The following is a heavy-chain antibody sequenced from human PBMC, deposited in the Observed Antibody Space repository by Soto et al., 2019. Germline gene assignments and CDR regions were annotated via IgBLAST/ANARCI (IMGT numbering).Heavy chain of an antibody. CDR1: GFTFSNAW. CDR2: IKSKTDGGTT. J-gene: IGHJ3*02. D-gene: IGHD5-12*01. V-gene: IGHV3-15*01. CDR3: TTGIAATILGSAFDI. Sequence: GGSQRLSCAASGFTFSNAWMSWVRQAPGKGLEWVGRIKSKTDGGTTDYAAPVKGRFTISRDDSKNTLYLQMNSLKTEDTAMYYFTTGIAATILGSAFDIWGQGTMVTVSS.